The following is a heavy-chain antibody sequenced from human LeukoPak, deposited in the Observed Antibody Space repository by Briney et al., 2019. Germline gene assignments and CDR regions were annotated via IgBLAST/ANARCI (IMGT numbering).Heavy chain of an antibody. J-gene: IGHJ4*02. V-gene: IGHV1-46*01. CDR3: ARGASDSSGYRSPADFDY. CDR2: INPSGGST. Sequence: GASVKVSCKASGYTFARYYMHWVRQAPGQGLEWMGIINPSGGSTSYAQKFQGRVTMTRDTSTSTVYMELSSLRSEDTAVYYCARGASDSSGYRSPADFDYWGQGTLVTVSS. D-gene: IGHD3-22*01. CDR1: GYTFARYY.